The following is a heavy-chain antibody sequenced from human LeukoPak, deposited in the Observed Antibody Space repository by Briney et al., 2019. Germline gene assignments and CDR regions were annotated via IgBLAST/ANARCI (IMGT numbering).Heavy chain of an antibody. CDR1: GYTLTELS. CDR3: ATVGGSSSWYTY. D-gene: IGHD6-13*01. J-gene: IGHJ4*02. Sequence: DSVKVSCKVSGYTLTELSMHWVRQAPGKGLEWMGGFDPEDGETIYAQKFQGRVTMTEDTSTDTAYMELSSLRSEDTAVYYCATVGGSSSWYTYWGQGTLVTVSS. V-gene: IGHV1-24*01. CDR2: FDPEDGET.